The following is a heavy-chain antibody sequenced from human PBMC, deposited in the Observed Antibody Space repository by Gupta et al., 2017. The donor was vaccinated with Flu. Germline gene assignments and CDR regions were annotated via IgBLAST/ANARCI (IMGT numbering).Heavy chain of an antibody. J-gene: IGHJ5*02. D-gene: IGHD3-16*01. Sequence: EVQLVESGGGLVQPGGSLRLSCAASGFSCSSYDMNWVRLAPGKGLEWVSFISSSAVTYYTDSVKGRFTISRDNAKNSVYLQMNNLRVEDTALYYCARGHWGSWGQGTLVTVSS. CDR2: ISSSAVT. CDR3: ARGHWGS. CDR1: GFSCSSYD. V-gene: IGHV3-48*03.